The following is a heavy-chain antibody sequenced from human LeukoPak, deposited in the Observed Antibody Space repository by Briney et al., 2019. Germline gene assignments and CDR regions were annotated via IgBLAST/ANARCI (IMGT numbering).Heavy chain of an antibody. CDR3: ARALYSGGWPYFDY. CDR2: IYSGGST. V-gene: IGHV3-66*01. CDR1: GFTVSSNY. J-gene: IGHJ4*02. D-gene: IGHD6-19*01. Sequence: GGSLRLSCAASGFTVSSNYMSWVRQAPGKGLEWVSVIYSGGSTYYADSVKGRFTISRDNSKNTLYLQMNSLRAEDTAVYYCARALYSGGWPYFDYWGQGTLVTVSS.